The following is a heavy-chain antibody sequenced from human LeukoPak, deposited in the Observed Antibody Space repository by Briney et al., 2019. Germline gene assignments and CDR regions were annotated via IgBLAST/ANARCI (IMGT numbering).Heavy chain of an antibody. CDR3: SNNFHGDYSY. D-gene: IGHD4-17*01. CDR1: GFTFSNYW. V-gene: IGHV3-74*01. CDR2: INTDGSTT. Sequence: GGSLRLSCVASGFTFSNYWMHWVRQAPGKGLVWVSRINTDGSTTTYADSVKGRFTISRGNAKNTLYLQMNSLRAEDTAVYYCSNNFHGDYSYWGQGTLVTVSS. J-gene: IGHJ4*02.